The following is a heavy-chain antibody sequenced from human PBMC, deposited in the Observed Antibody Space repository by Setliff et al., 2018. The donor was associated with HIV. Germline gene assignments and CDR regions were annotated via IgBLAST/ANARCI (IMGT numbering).Heavy chain of an antibody. Sequence: KASETLSLTCTVSGGSISSYYWSWIRQPPGKGLEWIGYIYTSGSTNYNPSLKSRVTTSLDTSKNQFSLKLTSVTAADTAVYYCARLSGDYYYFDYWGQGTLVTVSS. CDR2: IYTSGST. J-gene: IGHJ4*02. CDR1: GGSISSYY. D-gene: IGHD2-21*02. CDR3: ARLSGDYYYFDY. V-gene: IGHV4-4*09.